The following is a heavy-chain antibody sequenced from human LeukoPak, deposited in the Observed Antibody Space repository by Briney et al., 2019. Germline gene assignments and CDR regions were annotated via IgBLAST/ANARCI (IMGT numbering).Heavy chain of an antibody. Sequence: PGGSLTLSCAASGFAFSRPAMHWLRQAPGKGLEWVGRIRSKPNNYATTYSASVEGRFTISRDDSKNMTFLQMNSLQAEDTAVYYCARRPARYDSSGTLRYWGQGTLVTVSS. V-gene: IGHV3-73*01. CDR3: ARRPARYDSSGTLRY. J-gene: IGHJ4*02. D-gene: IGHD3-22*01. CDR1: GFAFSRPA. CDR2: IRSKPNNYAT.